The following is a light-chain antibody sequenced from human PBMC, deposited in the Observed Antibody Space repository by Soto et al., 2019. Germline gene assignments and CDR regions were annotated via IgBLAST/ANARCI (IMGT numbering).Light chain of an antibody. CDR1: QSVSSAY. Sequence: EIVLTQSPGTLSLSPGERATLSCRASQSVSSAYLAWYQKIPGQAPRLVIYGASSRATGIPDRFSGSGSGTDVTLTISGLEPEDFAVYYCRQSGSPFYTFGQGTKLEIK. CDR2: GAS. V-gene: IGKV3-20*01. J-gene: IGKJ2*01. CDR3: RQSGSPFYT.